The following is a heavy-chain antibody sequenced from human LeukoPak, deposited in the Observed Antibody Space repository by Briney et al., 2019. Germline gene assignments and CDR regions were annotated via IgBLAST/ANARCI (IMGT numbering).Heavy chain of an antibody. CDR2: IKEDGSET. Sequence: PGGSLRLSCATSGFAFSRSWMDWVRQAPGKGLEWVSNIKEDGSETHYVDSAKGRFTISRDNAKNSLFLQLDYLRVEDTAVYYCSRSLNSWGQGTLVTVSP. CDR3: SRSLNS. V-gene: IGHV3-7*01. CDR1: GFAFSRSW. J-gene: IGHJ4*02.